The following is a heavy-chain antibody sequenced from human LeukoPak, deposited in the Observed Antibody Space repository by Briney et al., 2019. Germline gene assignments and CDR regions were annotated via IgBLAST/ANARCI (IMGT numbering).Heavy chain of an antibody. D-gene: IGHD3-3*01. CDR2: ITWHSENI. J-gene: IGHJ4*02. Sequence: PGRSLRLSCVASGFTFDDYAMHWVRQAPGKGLEWVSGITWHSENIDYADSVKGRFTISRDNAKNSLYLQMNNLRAEDTALYFCVAVPETDFWIGFYLDYWGQGTLFTVSS. V-gene: IGHV3-9*01. CDR3: VAVPETDFWIGFYLDY. CDR1: GFTFDDYA.